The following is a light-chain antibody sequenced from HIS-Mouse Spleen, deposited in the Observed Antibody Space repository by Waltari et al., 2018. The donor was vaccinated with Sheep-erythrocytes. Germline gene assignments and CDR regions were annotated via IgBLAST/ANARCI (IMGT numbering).Light chain of an antibody. CDR2: KDS. J-gene: IGLJ2*01. CDR1: ALPKQY. CDR3: QSADSSGTYPV. V-gene: IGLV3-25*03. Sequence: SYELTQPPSVSVSPGQTARITCSGDALPKQYAYWYQQKPGQAPVLVIDKDSERPSGSPERFSGSSSGTTVTLTSSGVQAEDEADYYCQSADSSGTYPVFGGGTKLTVL.